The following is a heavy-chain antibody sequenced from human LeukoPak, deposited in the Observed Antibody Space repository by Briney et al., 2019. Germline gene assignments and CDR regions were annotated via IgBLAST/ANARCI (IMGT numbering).Heavy chain of an antibody. CDR1: GFTFSSYA. CDR3: ARDGGWYFDY. V-gene: IGHV3-30*04. Sequence: GGSLRLSCAAPGFTFSSYAMHWVRQAPGKGREWVAVISYDGSNKYYADPVKGRFTISRDNSKNTLYLQMNSLRAEDTAVYYCARDGGWYFDYWGQGTLVTVSS. D-gene: IGHD6-19*01. J-gene: IGHJ4*02. CDR2: ISYDGSNK.